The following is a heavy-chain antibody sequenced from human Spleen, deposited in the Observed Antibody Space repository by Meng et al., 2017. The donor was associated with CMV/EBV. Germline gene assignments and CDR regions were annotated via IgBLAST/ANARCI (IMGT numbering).Heavy chain of an antibody. CDR3: AKDSAGYCTSTGCYDNRFDP. V-gene: IGHV3-30*02. J-gene: IGHJ5*02. CDR1: GFTFSNHG. CDR2: IRYDASNK. D-gene: IGHD2-2*01. Sequence: GGSLRLSCAASGFTFSNHGMHWVRQAPGKGLEWVAFIRYDASNKYYGESVKGRFTISRDNSKNTLYLQMNSLRTEDTAVYHCAKDSAGYCTSTGCYDNRFDPWGQGTLVTVSS.